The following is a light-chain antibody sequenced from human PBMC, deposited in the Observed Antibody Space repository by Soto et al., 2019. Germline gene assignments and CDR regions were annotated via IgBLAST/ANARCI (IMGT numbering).Light chain of an antibody. J-gene: IGKJ1*01. CDR1: QRVTSNY. Sequence: ETVLTQSPGTLSLSPGERATLSCRASQRVTSNYLAWYQQKPGQAPRLLIFGASIRDTGIPDRFSGSGSGTDFTLTISRLEPEDLAVYYCQQYGTSHRTFGQGTKVDIK. V-gene: IGKV3-20*01. CDR3: QQYGTSHRT. CDR2: GAS.